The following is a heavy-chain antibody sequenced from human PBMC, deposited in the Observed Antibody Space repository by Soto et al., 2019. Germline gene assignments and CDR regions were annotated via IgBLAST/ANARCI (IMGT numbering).Heavy chain of an antibody. CDR3: AKLRLATYDFWGGCDS. CDR1: GFTFNDYA. CDR2: ISYDESNK. Sequence: QVQLVESGGGVVQPGRSLKLSCLASGFTFNDYAMHWVRQAPGKGLEWVALISYDESNKDYADSVKGRFTISRDNSKNALYLQITSLRSEDTAAYYCAKLRLATYDFWGGCDSWGQGTLVTVSS. V-gene: IGHV3-30*18. J-gene: IGHJ4*02. D-gene: IGHD3-3*01.